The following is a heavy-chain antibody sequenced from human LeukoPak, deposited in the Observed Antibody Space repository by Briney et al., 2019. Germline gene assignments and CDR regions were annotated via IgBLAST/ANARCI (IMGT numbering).Heavy chain of an antibody. CDR2: IQHDGKGK. Sequence: GGSLRLSCAASGFSISRYWMTWVRQAPGKGLEWVGNIQHDGKGKQYVESVRGRFTISRENAKSSVYLQMNSLRAEDSAVYFCGNQCSGGTCPEHWGQGTQVTVSS. J-gene: IGHJ1*01. D-gene: IGHD2-15*01. CDR3: GNQCSGGTCPEH. V-gene: IGHV3-7*01. CDR1: GFSISRYW.